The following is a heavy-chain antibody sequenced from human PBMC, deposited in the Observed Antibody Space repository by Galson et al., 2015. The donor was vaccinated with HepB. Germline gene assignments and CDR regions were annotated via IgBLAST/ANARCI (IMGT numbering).Heavy chain of an antibody. D-gene: IGHD4-23*01. CDR2: IIPIFGTA. Sequence: SVKVSCKASGGTFSSYAISWVRQAPGHGLEWMGGIIPIFGTANYAQKFQGRVTITADESTSTAYMELSSLRSEDTAVYYCASPRENGGNPYYYYYMDVWAKGPRSPSP. CDR1: GGTFSSYA. CDR3: ASPRENGGNPYYYYYMDV. V-gene: IGHV1-69*13. J-gene: IGHJ6*03.